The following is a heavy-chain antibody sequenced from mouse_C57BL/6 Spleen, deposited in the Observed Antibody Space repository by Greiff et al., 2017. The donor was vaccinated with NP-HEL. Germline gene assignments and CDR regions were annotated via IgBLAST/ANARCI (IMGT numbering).Heavy chain of an antibody. J-gene: IGHJ4*01. CDR2: INYDGSST. CDR3: ARFYGYYAMDY. D-gene: IGHD1-1*02. Sequence: EVKLMESEGGLVQPGSSMKLSCTASGFTFSDYYMAWVRQVPEKGLEWVANINYDGSSTYYLDSLKSRFIISRDNAKNILYLQMSSLKSEDTATYYCARFYGYYAMDYWGQGTSVTVSS. V-gene: IGHV5-16*01. CDR1: GFTFSDYY.